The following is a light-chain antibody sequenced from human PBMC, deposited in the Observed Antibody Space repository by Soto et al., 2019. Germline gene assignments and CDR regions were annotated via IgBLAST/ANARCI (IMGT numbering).Light chain of an antibody. CDR1: QSVSSTF. V-gene: IGKV3-20*01. CDR3: QQFGTSPLWT. CDR2: GAS. Sequence: EIVLTQSPGTLSLSPGERATLSCRASQSVSSTFLAWFQQKPGQAPRLLIYGASSRATGIPDRFSGSGSGTDFPPTIHRLEPEDFGGFYCQQFGTSPLWTVGQGTKVEIK. J-gene: IGKJ1*01.